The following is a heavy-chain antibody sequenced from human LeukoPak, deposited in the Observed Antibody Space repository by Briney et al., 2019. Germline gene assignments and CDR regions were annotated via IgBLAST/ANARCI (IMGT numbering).Heavy chain of an antibody. V-gene: IGHV1-2*02. CDR3: ARDEYVMEDAFDI. J-gene: IGHJ3*02. D-gene: IGHD2/OR15-2a*01. Sequence: ASVKVSCKASGYTFTGYYMHWVRQAPGQGLEWMGWIDPNNGGTNYAQKFQGRVTMTRDTSISTAYMELSRLRSDDTAVYYCARDEYVMEDAFDIWGQGTMVTVSS. CDR2: IDPNNGGT. CDR1: GYTFTGYY.